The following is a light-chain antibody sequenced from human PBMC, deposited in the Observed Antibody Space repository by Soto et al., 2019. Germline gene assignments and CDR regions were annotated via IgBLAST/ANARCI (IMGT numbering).Light chain of an antibody. Sequence: DIVMTQSPLSLPVTPGEPASISCRSTQSLLHSTGYNYLYWYLQKPGQSPQLLIYLGSNRASGVPDRFSGSGSGTDFTLKISRVEAEDVGVYYCMQAQQIPRNFGQGTKLEIK. CDR1: QSLLHSTGYNY. V-gene: IGKV2-28*01. CDR3: MQAQQIPRN. J-gene: IGKJ2*02. CDR2: LGS.